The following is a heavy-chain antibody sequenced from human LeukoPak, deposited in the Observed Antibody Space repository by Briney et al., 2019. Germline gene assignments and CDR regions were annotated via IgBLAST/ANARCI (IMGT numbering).Heavy chain of an antibody. J-gene: IGHJ2*01. V-gene: IGHV3-48*04. CDR1: GFTFSTYS. CDR3: ARELETYYYDSSGRDWYFDL. CDR2: ISSSGSTI. D-gene: IGHD3-22*01. Sequence: QTGGSLRLSCVVSGFTFSTYSMNWVRQAPGKGLEWISYISSSGSTIYDADSVKGRFTISRDNAKNSLYLQMNSLRAEDTAVYYCARELETYYYDSSGRDWYFDLWGRGTLVTVSS.